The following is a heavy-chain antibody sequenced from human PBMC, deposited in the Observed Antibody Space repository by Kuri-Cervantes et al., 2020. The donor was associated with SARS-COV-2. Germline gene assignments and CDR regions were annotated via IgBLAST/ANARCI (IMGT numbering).Heavy chain of an antibody. V-gene: IGHV4-39*01. CDR2: IYYSGST. CDR3: ARWPSWSGSIDY. CDR1: GGSISSSSYY. Sequence: SETLSLTYTVSGGSISSSSYYWGWIRQPPGKGLEWIGSIYYSGSTYYNPSLKSRVTISVDTSKNQFSLKLSSVTAADTAVYYCARWPSWSGSIDYWGQGTLVTVSS. J-gene: IGHJ4*02. D-gene: IGHD3-3*01.